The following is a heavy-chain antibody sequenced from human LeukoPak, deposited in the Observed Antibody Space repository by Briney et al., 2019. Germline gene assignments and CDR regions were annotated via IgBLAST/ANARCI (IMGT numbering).Heavy chain of an antibody. Sequence: GGSLRLSCAASGFTFNNYAMNWVRQAPGKGLEWVSAISGSGGSTYYADSVKGRFTISRDNSKNTLYLQMNSLRAEDTAVYYCAKDLVTMVRGPRGLAFDIWGQGTMVTVSS. CDR1: GFTFNNYA. CDR2: ISGSGGST. CDR3: AKDLVTMVRGPRGLAFDI. V-gene: IGHV3-23*01. D-gene: IGHD3-10*01. J-gene: IGHJ3*02.